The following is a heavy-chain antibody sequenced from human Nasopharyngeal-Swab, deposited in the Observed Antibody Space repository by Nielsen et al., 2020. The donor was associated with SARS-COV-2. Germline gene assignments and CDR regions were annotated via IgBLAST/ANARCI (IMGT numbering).Heavy chain of an antibody. CDR2: INTNTGNP. V-gene: IGHV7-4-1*02. J-gene: IGHJ4*02. Sequence: WVRQAPGQGLEWMGWINTNTGNPTYAQGFTGQFVFSLDASVSTAYLQISSLKAEDTAVYYCARGHDTSDYWGQGTLVTVSS. CDR3: ARGHDTSDY. D-gene: IGHD3-9*01.